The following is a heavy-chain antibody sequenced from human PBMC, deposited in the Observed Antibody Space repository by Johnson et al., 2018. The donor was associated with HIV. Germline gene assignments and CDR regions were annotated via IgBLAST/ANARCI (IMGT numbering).Heavy chain of an antibody. CDR3: ARARARVTFDI. J-gene: IGHJ3*02. D-gene: IGHD2-21*01. V-gene: IGHV3-9*01. CDR2: ISWNSGRI. CDR1: GFIFDDYA. Sequence: VQLVESGGRLVQPGRSLRLSCAASGFIFDDYAMHWVRQVPGKGLEWVSGISWNSGRIGYADFVKGRFTISRDNSKNTLYLQMNSLRAEDTAVYYCARARARVTFDIWGQGTMVTVSS.